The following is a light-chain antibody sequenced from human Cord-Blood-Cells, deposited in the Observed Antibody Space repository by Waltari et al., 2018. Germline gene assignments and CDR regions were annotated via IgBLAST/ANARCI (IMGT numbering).Light chain of an antibody. V-gene: IGLV2-23*01. CDR2: EGS. J-gene: IGLJ2*01. CDR1: TSDVGSSNL. CDR3: CSYAGSSTVV. Sequence: QSALTQPASVSGSPGQSITISSPGTTSDVGSSNLFSWYQQHPGKPPKLMIYEGSKRPSGVSNRFSGSKSGNTASLTISGLQAEDEADYYCCSYAGSSTVVFGGGTKLTVL.